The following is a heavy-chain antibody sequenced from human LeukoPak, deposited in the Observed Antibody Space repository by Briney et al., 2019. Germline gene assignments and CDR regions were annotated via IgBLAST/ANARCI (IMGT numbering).Heavy chain of an antibody. Sequence: SVKVSCKASGGTFSSYAISWVRQAPGQGLEWMGGIIPIFGTANYAQKFQGRVTITTDESTSTAYMELSSLRSEDTAVYYCARDRLGSHSFDYWGQGTLVTVSS. CDR1: GGTFSSYA. V-gene: IGHV1-69*05. CDR2: IIPIFGTA. J-gene: IGHJ4*02. CDR3: ARDRLGSHSFDY. D-gene: IGHD6-19*01.